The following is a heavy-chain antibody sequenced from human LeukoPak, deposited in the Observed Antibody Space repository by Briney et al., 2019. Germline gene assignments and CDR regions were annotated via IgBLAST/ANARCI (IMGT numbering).Heavy chain of an antibody. D-gene: IGHD3-22*01. CDR2: IIPIFGTA. V-gene: IGHV1-69*05. Sequence: GSSVKVSCKASGGTFSNYGISWVRQAPGQGLEWMGRIIPIFGTANYAQKFQGRVTITTDESTSTAYMELSSLRSEDTAVYYCARGDYYDSSEGAFDIWGQGTMVTVSS. CDR1: GGTFSNYG. J-gene: IGHJ3*02. CDR3: ARGDYYDSSEGAFDI.